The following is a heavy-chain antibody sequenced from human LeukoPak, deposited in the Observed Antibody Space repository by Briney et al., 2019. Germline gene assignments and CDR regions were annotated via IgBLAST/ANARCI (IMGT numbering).Heavy chain of an antibody. V-gene: IGHV3-72*01. J-gene: IGHJ3*02. D-gene: IGHD6-25*01. CDR2: TRDKARGYTT. Sequence: PGGSLRLSCAASGVTLSDHHMDWVRQAPGKGLEWVGRTRDKARGYTTEYAASVEGRFTISRDDSKTLVYLLMNSLKTEDTAVYFCARDGAAGDNSAFDIWGQGTVVTVSS. CDR3: ARDGAAGDNSAFDI. CDR1: GVTLSDHH.